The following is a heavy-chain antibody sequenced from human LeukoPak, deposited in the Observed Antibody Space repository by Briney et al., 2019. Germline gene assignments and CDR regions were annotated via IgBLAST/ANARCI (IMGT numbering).Heavy chain of an antibody. CDR2: ISAYNGNT. V-gene: IGHV1-18*01. Sequence: ASVKVSCKASGYTFTSYGISWVRQAPGQGLEWMGWISAYNGNTNYAQKLQGRVTMTTDTSTSTAYMELRSLRSDDTAVYYCAADIEVVPAAIQHYYYYGMDVWGQGTTVTVSS. D-gene: IGHD2-2*02. CDR3: AADIEVVPAAIQHYYYYGMDV. CDR1: GYTFTSYG. J-gene: IGHJ6*02.